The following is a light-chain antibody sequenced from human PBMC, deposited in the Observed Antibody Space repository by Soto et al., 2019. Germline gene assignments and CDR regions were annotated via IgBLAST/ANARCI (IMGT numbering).Light chain of an antibody. CDR1: QSVSSSY. Sequence: EIVLTQSPGTLSLSPGERSTLSCRASQSVSSSYLAWYQQKPGQAPRLLIYGASSRATGIPDRFSGSGSGTDFTLTISRLEHEDFAIYYCQQRSNWITFGQGTRLEIK. J-gene: IGKJ5*01. V-gene: IGKV3D-20*02. CDR3: QQRSNWIT. CDR2: GAS.